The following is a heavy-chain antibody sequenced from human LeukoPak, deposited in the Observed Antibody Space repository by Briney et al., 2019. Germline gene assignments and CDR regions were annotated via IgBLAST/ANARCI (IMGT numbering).Heavy chain of an antibody. CDR3: ARFMVRDKLDY. V-gene: IGHV3-11*06. D-gene: IGHD3-10*01. J-gene: IGHJ4*02. CDR2: ISSSSSYT. CDR1: GYPFSDYY. Sequence: GGSLRLSCAASGYPFSDYYMSWIRQAPGKGLEWVSYISSSSSYTNYADSVKGRFTISRDNAKNSLYLQMNSLRAEDTAVYYCARFMVRDKLDYWGQGTLVTVS.